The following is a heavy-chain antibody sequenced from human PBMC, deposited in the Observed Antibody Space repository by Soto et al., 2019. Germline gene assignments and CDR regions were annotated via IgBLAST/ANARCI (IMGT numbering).Heavy chain of an antibody. V-gene: IGHV4-31*03. J-gene: IGHJ6*02. CDR1: GGSISSGGYY. CDR2: IYYSGST. D-gene: IGHD5-12*01. CDR3: ARDAVVATTLSAPDYYYYGMDV. Sequence: SETLSLTCTVSGGSISSGGYYWSWIRQHPGKGLEWIGYIYYSGSTYYNPSLKSRVTISVDTSKNQFSLKLSSVTAADTAVYYCARDAVVATTLSAPDYYYYGMDVWGQGTTVTVSS.